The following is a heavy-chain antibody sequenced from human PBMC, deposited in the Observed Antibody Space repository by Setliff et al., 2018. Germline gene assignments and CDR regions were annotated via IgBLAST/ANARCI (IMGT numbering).Heavy chain of an antibody. V-gene: IGHV4-38-2*01. CDR3: ARLRGAFDY. J-gene: IGHJ4*02. D-gene: IGHD3-16*01. Sequence: PSETLSLTCAVSGYSISSGYYWGWIRQPPGKGLEWIGSIYYSGSTNYNPSLESRVTISVDTSKNQFSLRLNSATAADTAVYYCARLRGAFDYWGQGTLVTVSS. CDR2: IYYSGST. CDR1: GYSISSGYY.